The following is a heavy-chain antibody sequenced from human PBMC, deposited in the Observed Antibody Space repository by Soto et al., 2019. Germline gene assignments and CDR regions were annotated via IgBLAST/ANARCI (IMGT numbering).Heavy chain of an antibody. V-gene: IGHV3-9*01. J-gene: IGHJ3*02. D-gene: IGHD3-22*01. Sequence: EMLLVESGGGLVQPGRSLRLSCGGSGFSFDDYTMHWVRQAPGKGPEWVASLSWNSGFSGYADSVKGRFTISSDNAQSSVHLQMNNLRTEDTALYYCAKGRGTIVVTDAYDIWGQGTMVTVSS. CDR2: LSWNSGFS. CDR3: AKGRGTIVVTDAYDI. CDR1: GFSFDDYT.